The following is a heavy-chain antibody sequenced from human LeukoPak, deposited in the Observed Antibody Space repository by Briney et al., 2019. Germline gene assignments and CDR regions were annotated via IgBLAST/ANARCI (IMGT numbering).Heavy chain of an antibody. CDR2: IWYDGSNK. D-gene: IGHD3-3*01. V-gene: IGHV3-33*06. CDR3: AKDLNDFWSGYLFDY. Sequence: GGSLRLSCAASGFTFSSYGMHWVRQAPGKGLEWVAVIWYDGSNKYYADSVKGRITISRDNSKNTLYLQMNSLRAEDTAVYYCAKDLNDFWSGYLFDYWGQGTLVTVSS. J-gene: IGHJ4*02. CDR1: GFTFSSYG.